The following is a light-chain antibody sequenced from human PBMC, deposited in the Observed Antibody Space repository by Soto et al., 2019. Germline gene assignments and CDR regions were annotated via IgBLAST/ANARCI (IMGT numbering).Light chain of an antibody. V-gene: IGKV3-20*01. CDR1: QTVGTDY. CDR3: HQYGDSPWT. J-gene: IGKJ1*01. CDR2: GAS. Sequence: ENVLTQSPGILSLSPGERATLSCRAGQTVGTDYVAWYQQKPGQARRLLIYGASNRATGITDRFSGTGSGTDFTLTISSLEPDDFAVYHCHQYGDSPWTFGQGTKVDIK.